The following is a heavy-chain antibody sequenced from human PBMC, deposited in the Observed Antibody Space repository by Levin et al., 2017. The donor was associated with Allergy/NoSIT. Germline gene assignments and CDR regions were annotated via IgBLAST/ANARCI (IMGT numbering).Heavy chain of an antibody. CDR3: AKDHSGAAVSAFDI. Sequence: LSLTCAASGFTFNDYAMHWVRQAPGKGLEWVSGISWNGDTIGYAGSVKGRFTISRDSAENSLYLQMNSLRPEDTALYYCAKDHSGAAVSAFDIWGQGTMVTVSS. CDR2: ISWNGDTI. CDR1: GFTFNDYA. V-gene: IGHV3-9*01. J-gene: IGHJ3*02. D-gene: IGHD6-19*01.